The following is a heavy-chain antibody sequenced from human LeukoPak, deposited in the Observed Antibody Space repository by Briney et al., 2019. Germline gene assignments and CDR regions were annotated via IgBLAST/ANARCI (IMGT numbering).Heavy chain of an antibody. CDR2: ISWNSGSI. J-gene: IGHJ4*02. CDR1: GLTFDDYA. CDR3: AKDIGPLYDSSGAFDY. Sequence: GGSLRLSCAASGLTFDDYAMHWVRQAPGKGLEWVSGISWNSGSIGYADSVKGRFTISRDNAKNSLYLQMNSLRAEDMALYYCAKDIGPLYDSSGAFDYWGQGTLVTVSS. D-gene: IGHD3-22*01. V-gene: IGHV3-9*03.